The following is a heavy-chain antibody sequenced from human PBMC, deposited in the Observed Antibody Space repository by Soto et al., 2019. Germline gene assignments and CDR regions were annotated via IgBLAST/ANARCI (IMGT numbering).Heavy chain of an antibody. CDR3: AGGRDKPTVGLYFET. CDR1: GGAFTDYI. V-gene: IGHV1-69*13. Sequence: SVKVSCKASGGAFTDYIFDWVRQAPGQGLGWMGGIIPMFGTPKYAQKFQHRVTISADVCTGTAYMELTRMRFDDTAVYYCAGGRDKPTVGLYFETWGEGTRVTVSS. J-gene: IGHJ4*02. CDR2: IIPMFGTP. D-gene: IGHD4-17*01.